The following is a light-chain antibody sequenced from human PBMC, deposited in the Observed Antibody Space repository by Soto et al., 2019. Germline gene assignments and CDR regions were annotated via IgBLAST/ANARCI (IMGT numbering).Light chain of an antibody. CDR2: DND. CDR1: NIAAKA. J-gene: IGLJ2*01. CDR3: QLWDGVSRHVV. Sequence: SYELTQPPSVSVAPGQTARFTCGGSNIAAKAVHWFQQRPGQAPVLVVYDNDDRPSGITERFSGSTSGNTATLTIRRVEAGDEADYYCQLWDGVSRHVVFGGGTKLTVL. V-gene: IGLV3-21*02.